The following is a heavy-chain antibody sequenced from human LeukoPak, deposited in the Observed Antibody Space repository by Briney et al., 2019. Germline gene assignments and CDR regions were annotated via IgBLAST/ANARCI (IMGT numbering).Heavy chain of an antibody. J-gene: IGHJ3*01. CDR1: GYTFTGYY. CDR3: ARDTSAFDV. V-gene: IGHV1-2*02. Sequence: GASVKVSCKASGYTFTGYYMHWVRQAPGQGLEWMGWINPNRGDTNYAQRFQGRVTMTRDTSISTAYMELSSLRSDDTAVYYCARDTSAFDVWGQGTMVTVSS. CDR2: INPNRGDT.